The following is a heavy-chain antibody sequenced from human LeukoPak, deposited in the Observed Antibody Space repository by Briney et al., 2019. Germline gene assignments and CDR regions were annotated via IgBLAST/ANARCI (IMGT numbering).Heavy chain of an antibody. CDR3: ATYSNLNGREFQH. Sequence: GGSLRLSCAASGFTFSNNWMHWVRQAPGKGLVWVSRINSDGSSTNYADSVKGRFTISRDNAKNSLFLQMNSLRVEDTAIYYCATYSNLNGREFQHWGQGALVSVSS. J-gene: IGHJ1*01. CDR1: GFTFSNNW. D-gene: IGHD2-8*01. V-gene: IGHV3-74*01. CDR2: INSDGSST.